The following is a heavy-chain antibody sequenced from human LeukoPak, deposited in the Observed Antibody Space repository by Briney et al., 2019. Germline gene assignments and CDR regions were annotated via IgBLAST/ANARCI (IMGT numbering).Heavy chain of an antibody. CDR2: IWYGGSNK. CDR3: AKTLRELSGGAFDI. J-gene: IGHJ3*02. V-gene: IGHV3-30*18. CDR1: GFTFSSYG. Sequence: GRSLRLSCAASGFTFSSYGMHWVRQAPGKGLEWVAVIWYGGSNKYYADSVKGRFTISRDNSKNTLYLQMNSLRAEDTAVYYCAKTLRELSGGAFDIWGQGTMVTVSS. D-gene: IGHD1-26*01.